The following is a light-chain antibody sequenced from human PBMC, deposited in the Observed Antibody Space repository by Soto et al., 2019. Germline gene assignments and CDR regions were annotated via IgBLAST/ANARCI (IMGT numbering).Light chain of an antibody. J-gene: IGKJ4*01. CDR3: QQFNSYPPIT. CDR2: DAS. V-gene: IGKV1-13*02. Sequence: AIQLTQSPSSLSASVGDRVTITCRASQGISSALAWYQQKPGKAPKLLIYDASSLESGVPSRFSGSGSGTDFTLTISSLQSGDFATYYCQQFNSYPPITFGGGTKVEIK. CDR1: QGISSA.